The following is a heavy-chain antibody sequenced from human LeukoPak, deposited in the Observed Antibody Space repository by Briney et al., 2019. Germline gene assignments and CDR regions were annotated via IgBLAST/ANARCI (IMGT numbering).Heavy chain of an antibody. Sequence: GRSLRLSCAASGFNFGSYGMHWVRQAPGKGLEWVAAISYDGSHEYYADSVKGRFTISRDSSRNTLYLQMDSLRPEDTAMYYCSKSAVAGTHYYYYDMDVWGQGTTVTVSS. V-gene: IGHV3-30*18. D-gene: IGHD6-19*01. CDR1: GFNFGSYG. CDR3: SKSAVAGTHYYYYDMDV. CDR2: ISYDGSHE. J-gene: IGHJ6*02.